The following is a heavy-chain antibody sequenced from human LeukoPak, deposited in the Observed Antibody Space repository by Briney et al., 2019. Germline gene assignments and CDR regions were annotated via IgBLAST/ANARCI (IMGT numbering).Heavy chain of an antibody. J-gene: IGHJ6*02. V-gene: IGHV3-66*01. CDR3: ARAEVLSYYGMDV. CDR1: GFTVSSNY. Sequence: GGSLRLSCAASGFTVSSNYMSWVRQAPGKGLEWVSVIYSGGSTYYADSVKGRFTISRDNSKNTLYLQMNSLRAEDTAVYYCARAEVLSYYGMDVWGQGTTVTVSS. CDR2: IYSGGST.